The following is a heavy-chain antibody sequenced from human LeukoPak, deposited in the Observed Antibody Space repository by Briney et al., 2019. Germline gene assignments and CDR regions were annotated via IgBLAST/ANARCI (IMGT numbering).Heavy chain of an antibody. Sequence: GGSLRLSCAASGFTFDDYAMHWVRQAPGKGLEWVSLISWDGGSTYYADSVKGRFTISRDNSKNSLYLQMNSLRAEDTALYYCAKDEGSSGRNPNYYYYYMGVWGKGTTVTVPS. V-gene: IGHV3-43D*03. CDR3: AKDEGSSGRNPNYYYYYMGV. J-gene: IGHJ6*03. CDR1: GFTFDDYA. D-gene: IGHD6-19*01. CDR2: ISWDGGST.